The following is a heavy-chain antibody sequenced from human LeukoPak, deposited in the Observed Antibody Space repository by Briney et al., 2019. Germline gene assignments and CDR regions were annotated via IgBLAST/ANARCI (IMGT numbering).Heavy chain of an antibody. Sequence: GGSLRLSCAASGFTLSSYDMHWVRQAPGKGLEWVAFIRYDGSDKYYADSVKGRFTISRDNSRNTLYLQMNGLRAEDTTMYYCAKGNLAWSGTFDYWGQGTLVTVSS. V-gene: IGHV3-30*02. D-gene: IGHD3-3*01. CDR3: AKGNLAWSGTFDY. J-gene: IGHJ4*02. CDR2: IRYDGSDK. CDR1: GFTLSSYD.